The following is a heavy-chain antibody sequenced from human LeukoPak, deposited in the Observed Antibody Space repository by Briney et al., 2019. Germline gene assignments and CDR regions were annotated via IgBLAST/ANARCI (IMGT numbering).Heavy chain of an antibody. Sequence: SETLSLTCTVSGVSISSSNSYWGWIRQPPGKGLEWIGSIYYSGSTYYNPSLKSRVTISVDTSKNQFSLKLSSVTAADTAVYYCARLFVGDRTFDYWGQGTLVTVSS. V-gene: IGHV4-39*01. D-gene: IGHD4-17*01. CDR2: IYYSGST. CDR1: GVSISSSNSY. J-gene: IGHJ4*02. CDR3: ARLFVGDRTFDY.